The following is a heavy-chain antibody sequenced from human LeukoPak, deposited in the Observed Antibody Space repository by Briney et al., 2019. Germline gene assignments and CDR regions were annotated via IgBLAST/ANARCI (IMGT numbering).Heavy chain of an antibody. CDR2: INHSGST. CDR1: GGSFSGYY. CDR3: ARGPYDFWSGAYYYGMDV. J-gene: IGHJ6*02. D-gene: IGHD3-3*01. Sequence: SETLSLTCAVYGGSFSGYYWSWIRQPPGKGLEWIGEINHSGSTNYNPSLKSRVTISVDTSKNQFSPKLSSVTAAGTAVYYCARGPYDFWSGAYYYGMDVWGQGTTVTVSS. V-gene: IGHV4-34*01.